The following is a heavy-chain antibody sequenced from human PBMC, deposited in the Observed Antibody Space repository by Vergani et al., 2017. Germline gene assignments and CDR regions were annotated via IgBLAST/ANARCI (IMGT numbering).Heavy chain of an antibody. Sequence: EVQLLDSGGGLVQPGGSLRLSCAASGFTFSSYAMSWVRQAPGKGLEWVSTINSNGGSTHYADSVKGRFTISRDNSKGTLYLQMNSLRAADTALYYCAKGGPGFGDLFVWGQGTLVTVSS. CDR3: AKGGPGFGDLFV. V-gene: IGHV3-23*01. J-gene: IGHJ4*02. D-gene: IGHD3-10*01. CDR1: GFTFSSYA. CDR2: INSNGGST.